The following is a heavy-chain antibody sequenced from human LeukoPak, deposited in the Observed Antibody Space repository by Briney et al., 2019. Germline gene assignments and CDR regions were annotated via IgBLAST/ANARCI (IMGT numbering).Heavy chain of an antibody. Sequence: TGGSLRLSCAAPGFTFSSYAMSWVHQAPGKGLEWVSPISDNGASSYYIDSVKGRFTISRDNSRNTLYLQMNNLRADDTAVYFCVKETSLTGAGDCWGQGILVTVSS. CDR2: ISDNGASS. J-gene: IGHJ4*02. D-gene: IGHD1-20*01. V-gene: IGHV3-23*01. CDR3: VKETSLTGAGDC. CDR1: GFTFSSYA.